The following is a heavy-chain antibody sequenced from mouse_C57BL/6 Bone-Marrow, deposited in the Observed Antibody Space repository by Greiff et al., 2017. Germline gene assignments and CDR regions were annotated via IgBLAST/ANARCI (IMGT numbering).Heavy chain of an antibody. CDR2: IYPSDSET. CDR1: GYTFTSYW. Sequence: QQSCKASGYTFTSYWMDWVKQRPGQGLEWIGNIYPSDSETHYNQKFKDKATLTVDKSSSTAYMQLSSLTSEDSAVYYCARSFNSWGQGTTLTVSS. V-gene: IGHV1-61*01. J-gene: IGHJ2*01. CDR3: ARSFNS.